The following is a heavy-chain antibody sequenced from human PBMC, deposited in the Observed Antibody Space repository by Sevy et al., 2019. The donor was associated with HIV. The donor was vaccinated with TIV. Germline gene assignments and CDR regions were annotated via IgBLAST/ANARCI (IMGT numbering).Heavy chain of an antibody. CDR1: GYTFTNYA. CDR3: VRGTTFYDFWTGGDY. Sequence: ASVKVSCKASGYTFTNYAISWVRQAPGQGPEWMGWISGFNGDTKNAEKFQGRFTMTTDTSTKTAYMDLRGLRSDDTAVYYCVRGTTFYDFWTGGDYWGQGTLVTVSS. J-gene: IGHJ4*02. CDR2: ISGFNGDT. V-gene: IGHV1-18*01. D-gene: IGHD3-3*01.